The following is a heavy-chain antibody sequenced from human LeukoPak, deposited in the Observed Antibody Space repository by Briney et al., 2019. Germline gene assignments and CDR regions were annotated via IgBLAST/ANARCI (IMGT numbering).Heavy chain of an antibody. V-gene: IGHV3-23*01. J-gene: IGHJ3*02. CDR3: AKVPVFSLTISEVVTDDAFDI. Sequence: GGSLRLSCAASGFTFSSYAMSWVRQAPGKGLEWVSAISGSGGATYYADSVKGRFTISRDNSKNTLYLQMNSRRAQDTAVYYCAKVPVFSLTISEVVTDDAFDIWGQGTIVTVSS. D-gene: IGHD3-3*01. CDR2: ISGSGGAT. CDR1: GFTFSSYA.